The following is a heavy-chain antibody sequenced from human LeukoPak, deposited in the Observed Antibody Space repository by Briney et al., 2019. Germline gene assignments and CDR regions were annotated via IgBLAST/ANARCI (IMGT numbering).Heavy chain of an antibody. Sequence: SETLSLTCSVSAYSIRGYYWSWIRQPAGKGLEWIGSIYNSGSTTYNPSLKSRVTISGDTSKNQFSLKLSSVTAADTAVYYCTRDRELGFWGQGTLVTVSS. J-gene: IGHJ4*02. CDR1: AYSIRGYY. D-gene: IGHD6-13*01. V-gene: IGHV4-59*01. CDR2: IYNSGST. CDR3: TRDRELGF.